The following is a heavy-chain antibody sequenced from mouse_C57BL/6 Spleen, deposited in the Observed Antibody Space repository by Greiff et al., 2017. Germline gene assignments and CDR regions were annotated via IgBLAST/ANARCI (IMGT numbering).Heavy chain of an antibody. V-gene: IGHV5-17*01. CDR2: ISSGSSTI. CDR3: ARHYYGYEAWFAY. CDR1: GFTFSDYG. D-gene: IGHD2-2*01. J-gene: IGHJ3*01. Sequence: EVKVVESGGGLVKPGGSLKLSCAASGFTFSDYGMHWVRQAPEKGLEWVAYISSGSSTIYYADTVKGRFTISRDNAKNTLFLQMTSLRSEDTAMYYCARHYYGYEAWFAYWGQGTLVTVSA.